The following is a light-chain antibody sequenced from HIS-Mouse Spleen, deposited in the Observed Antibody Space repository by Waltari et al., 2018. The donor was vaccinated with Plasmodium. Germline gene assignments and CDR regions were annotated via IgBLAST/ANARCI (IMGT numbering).Light chain of an antibody. CDR3: YSTDSSGNHRV. V-gene: IGLV3-10*01. Sequence: SYELTQPPSVSVSPGQTARITCPGDALPKNYAYWYQQKSGQAPVLVFYEDSKRPSGIPDRFSGSSSGTMATLTISGAQVEDEADYYCYSTDSSGNHRVFGGGTKLTVL. J-gene: IGLJ3*02. CDR2: EDS. CDR1: ALPKNY.